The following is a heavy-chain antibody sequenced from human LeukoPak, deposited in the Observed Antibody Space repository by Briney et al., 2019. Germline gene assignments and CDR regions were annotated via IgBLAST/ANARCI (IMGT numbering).Heavy chain of an antibody. CDR1: GGSISSSSYY. D-gene: IGHD6-13*01. Sequence: SETLSLTCTVSGGSISSSSYYWGWIRQPPGKGLEWIGSIYYSGSTYYNPSLKSRVTISVDTSKNQFSLKLCSVTAADTAVYYCAGSSSSWYQVYWGQGTLVTVSS. J-gene: IGHJ4*02. CDR2: IYYSGST. V-gene: IGHV4-39*01. CDR3: AGSSSSWYQVY.